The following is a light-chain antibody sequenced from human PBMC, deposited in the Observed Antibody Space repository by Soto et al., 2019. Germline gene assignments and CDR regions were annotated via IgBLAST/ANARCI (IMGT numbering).Light chain of an antibody. Sequence: DIQVTQSPSSVSASVGDRVTITCRATRDISRWLAWYQQKPGNAPKLVIYAASNLQSGVPSRFSGSGSGTDFTLTINRLQPDDFAPYYCQQSNSFPYTFGQGTKLEI. CDR2: AAS. J-gene: IGKJ2*01. CDR1: RDISRW. V-gene: IGKV1-12*01. CDR3: QQSNSFPYT.